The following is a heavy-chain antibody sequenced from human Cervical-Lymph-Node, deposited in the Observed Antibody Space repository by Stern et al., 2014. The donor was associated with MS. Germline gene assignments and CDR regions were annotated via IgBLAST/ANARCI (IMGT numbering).Heavy chain of an antibody. CDR1: GGTLSKFP. D-gene: IGHD6-13*01. CDR3: ALSSETSDRWYSLGYDL. J-gene: IGHJ5*02. CDR2: IFPVFGTP. V-gene: IGHV1-69*01. Sequence: VQLVESGAAVTKPGSSAKVSCKASGGTLSKFPSSCVRQAPGQGLEWMRGIFPVFGTPTYAQEFRGRVTITADVSTSTVYMELSSLRSDDTAVYYCALSSETSDRWYSLGYDLWGQGTLVTVSS.